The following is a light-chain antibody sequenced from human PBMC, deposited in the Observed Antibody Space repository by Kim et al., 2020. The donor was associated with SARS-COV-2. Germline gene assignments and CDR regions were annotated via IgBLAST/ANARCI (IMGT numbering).Light chain of an antibody. V-gene: IGKV1-8*01. CDR3: QQYYSYPFT. Sequence: AATGDRVTITCRASQGISSYLAWYQQKPGQAPKLLIYAASTLQSGVPSRFSGSGSGTDFTLTISCLQSEDFATYYCQQYYSYPFTFGPGTKVDIK. J-gene: IGKJ3*01. CDR1: QGISSY. CDR2: AAS.